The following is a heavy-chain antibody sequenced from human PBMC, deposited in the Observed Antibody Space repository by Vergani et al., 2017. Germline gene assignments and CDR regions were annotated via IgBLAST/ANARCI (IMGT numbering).Heavy chain of an antibody. CDR2: IYYSGST. CDR1: GGSISSGDYY. J-gene: IGHJ6*02. CDR3: ASVGVVRGVSYYYYYYGMDV. Sequence: QVQLQESGPGLVKPSQTLSLTCTVSGGSISSGDYYWSWIRQPPGKGLEWIGYIYYSGSTYYNPSLKSRVTISVDTSKNQFSLKLSSVTAADTAVYYCASVGVVRGVSYYYYYYGMDVWGQXP. D-gene: IGHD3-10*01. V-gene: IGHV4-30-4*08.